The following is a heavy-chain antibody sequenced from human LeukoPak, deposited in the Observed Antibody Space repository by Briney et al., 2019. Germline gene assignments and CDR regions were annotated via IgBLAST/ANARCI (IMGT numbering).Heavy chain of an antibody. CDR2: ISSSSSYI. Sequence: GGSLRLSCAASGFTFDDYGMSWVRQAPGKGLEWVSSISSSSSYIYYADSVKGRFTISRDNAKNSLYLQMNSLRAEDTAVYYCARDGDRIAVAGFDYWGQGTLVTVSS. J-gene: IGHJ4*02. CDR1: GFTFDDYG. CDR3: ARDGDRIAVAGFDY. V-gene: IGHV3-21*01. D-gene: IGHD6-19*01.